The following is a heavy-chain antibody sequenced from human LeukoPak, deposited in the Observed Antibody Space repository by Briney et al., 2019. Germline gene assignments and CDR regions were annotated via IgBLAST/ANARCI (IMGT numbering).Heavy chain of an antibody. J-gene: IGHJ4*02. Sequence: PSETLSLTCAVSGYSISSGYYWGWLRQPPGKGLEWIGSIYHSRSTYYNPSLKSRVTISVDTSENQFSLKLSSVTAAVTASYYCARVVSAYSSSQGYYFDYWGQGTLVTVSS. CDR2: IYHSRST. D-gene: IGHD6-13*01. V-gene: IGHV4-38-2*01. CDR1: GYSISSGYY. CDR3: ARVVSAYSSSQGYYFDY.